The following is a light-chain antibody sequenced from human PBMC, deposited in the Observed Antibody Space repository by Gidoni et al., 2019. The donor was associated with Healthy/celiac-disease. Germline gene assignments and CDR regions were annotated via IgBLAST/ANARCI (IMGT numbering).Light chain of an antibody. CDR1: QSVLYSSNNKNY. CDR3: QQYYSTPLT. V-gene: IGKV4-1*01. CDR2: WAS. J-gene: IGKJ4*01. Sequence: DIEMTQSPDSLAVSLGERDTINCKSSQSVLYSSNNKNYLAWYQQKPGQPPKLLIYWASTRESGVPDRFSGSGSGTDFTLTISSLQAEDVAVYYCQQYYSTPLTFXGXTKVEIK.